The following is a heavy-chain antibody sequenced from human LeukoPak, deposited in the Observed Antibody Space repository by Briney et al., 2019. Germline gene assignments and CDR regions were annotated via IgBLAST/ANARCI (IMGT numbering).Heavy chain of an antibody. CDR2: INAGNGNT. J-gene: IGHJ6*03. CDR3: ARGGGDTAIGWDYYYYYYYMDV. Sequence: ASVTVSCKASGYTFTSYAMHWVRQAPGQRLEWMGWINAGNGNTKYSQEFQGRVTITRDTSASTAYMELSSLRSEDMAVYYCARGGGDTAIGWDYYYYYYYMDVWGKGTTVTVSS. D-gene: IGHD5-18*01. CDR1: GYTFTSYA. V-gene: IGHV1-3*03.